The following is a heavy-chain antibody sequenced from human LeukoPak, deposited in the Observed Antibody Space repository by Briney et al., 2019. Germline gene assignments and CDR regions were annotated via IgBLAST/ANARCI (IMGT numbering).Heavy chain of an antibody. CDR3: AKRYDFAYFDY. J-gene: IGHJ4*02. D-gene: IGHD3-3*01. CDR2: ISGSGGST. Sequence: GGSLRLSCTASGFTLSSYEMSWIRQAPGKGLEWVSAISGSGGSTYYADSVKGRFTISRDNSKNTLYLQMNSLRAEDTAVYYCAKRYDFAYFDYWGQGTLVTVSS. V-gene: IGHV3-23*01. CDR1: GFTLSSYE.